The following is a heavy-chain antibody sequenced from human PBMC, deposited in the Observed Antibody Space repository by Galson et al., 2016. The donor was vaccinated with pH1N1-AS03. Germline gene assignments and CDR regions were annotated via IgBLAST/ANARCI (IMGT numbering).Heavy chain of an antibody. D-gene: IGHD3-9*01. V-gene: IGHV5-51*01. Sequence: QSGAEVTKSGESLRISCKGSGYSFADYWIGWVRQRPGKGLEWMGIIYPGDSETKYSPSFQGQVTISADKSISTAYLQWSRLSSSDTAVYYGARHGPEMTTTTRYVDYWGQGTLVTASS. CDR1: GYSFADYW. CDR2: IYPGDSET. J-gene: IGHJ4*02. CDR3: ARHGPEMTTTTRYVDY.